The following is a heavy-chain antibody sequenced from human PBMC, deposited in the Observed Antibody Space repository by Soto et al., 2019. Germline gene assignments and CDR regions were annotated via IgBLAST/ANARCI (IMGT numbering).Heavy chain of an antibody. D-gene: IGHD5-12*01. CDR2: ISYDSSEI. V-gene: IGHV3-30*01. CDR1: GFTFSNNA. Sequence: QVHLVESGGGVVQSGRPLRLSCEGSGFTFSNNAMHWVRQAPGKGLEWLAFISYDSSEIFYADALKGRFSVSRDNPKNTLFLHMNSARADDTAVYYCAIALVADSSLDHWGQGTLVTVSS. J-gene: IGHJ4*02. CDR3: AIALVADSSLDH.